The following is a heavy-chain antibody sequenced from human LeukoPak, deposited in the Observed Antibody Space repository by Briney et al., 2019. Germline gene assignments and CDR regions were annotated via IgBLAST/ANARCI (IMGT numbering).Heavy chain of an antibody. Sequence: AGGSLRLSCAASGFTFSSYWMSWVRQAPGKALELVANIKQDGSEKYYVDSVKGRFTISRDNAKNSLYLQMTSLRAEDTAVYYCARNQRRLDYWGQGTLVTVSS. V-gene: IGHV3-7*01. CDR2: IKQDGSEK. CDR3: ARNQRRLDY. J-gene: IGHJ4*02. CDR1: GFTFSSYW. D-gene: IGHD1-14*01.